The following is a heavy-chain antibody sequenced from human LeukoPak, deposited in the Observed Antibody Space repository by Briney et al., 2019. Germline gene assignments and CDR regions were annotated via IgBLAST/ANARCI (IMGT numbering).Heavy chain of an antibody. D-gene: IGHD5-18*01. Sequence: GGSLRLSCAASRFTFSSYAMGWARQAPGKGLEWVSGLSGGVGSTYYADSVKGRFTISRDNSKNTLYLQMNSLRAEDTAVYYCAKRSGYSYDIYYYYGMDVWGQGTTVTVSS. CDR1: RFTFSSYA. CDR3: AKRSGYSYDIYYYYGMDV. J-gene: IGHJ6*02. V-gene: IGHV3-23*01. CDR2: LSGGVGST.